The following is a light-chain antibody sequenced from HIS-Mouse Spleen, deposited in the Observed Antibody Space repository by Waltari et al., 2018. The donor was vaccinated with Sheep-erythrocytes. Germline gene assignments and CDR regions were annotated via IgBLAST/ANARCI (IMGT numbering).Light chain of an antibody. V-gene: IGLV3-21*02. CDR1: NIGSKS. CDR2: DDS. CDR3: QVWDSSSDPVV. Sequence: SYVLTQPPSVSVAPGQTARITCGGNNIGSKSVHWYQQKPGQAPVLVVYDDSDRPSGSPERVSGSNSGNTATLTISRVEAGDEADYYCQVWDSSSDPVVFGGGTKLTVL. J-gene: IGLJ2*01.